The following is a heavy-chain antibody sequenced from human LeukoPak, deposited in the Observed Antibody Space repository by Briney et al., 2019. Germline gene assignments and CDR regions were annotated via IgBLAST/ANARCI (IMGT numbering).Heavy chain of an antibody. D-gene: IGHD7-27*01. CDR3: AREDDDWGPNTFDV. J-gene: IGHJ3*01. Sequence: GGSLRLSCAASGFTFSDYYMSWIRQAPGKGLEWVSSISSGSTYTNYADSVKGRFTISRDNAKNSLYLQMDSLRDEDTAVYYCAREDDDWGPNTFDVWGQGTVVTVSS. V-gene: IGHV3-11*06. CDR2: ISSGSTYT. CDR1: GFTFSDYY.